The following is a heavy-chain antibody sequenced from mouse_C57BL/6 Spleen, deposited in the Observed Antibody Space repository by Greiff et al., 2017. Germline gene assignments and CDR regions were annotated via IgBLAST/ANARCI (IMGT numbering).Heavy chain of an antibody. J-gene: IGHJ2*01. Sequence: VQLQQSGPELVKPGASVKISCKASGYTFTDYYMNWVKQSHGKSLEWIGDINPNNGGTSYNQKFKGKATLTVDKSSSTAYMELRSLTSEDSAVYYCARSGRRGYFDYWGQGTTLTVSS. D-gene: IGHD2-12*01. CDR1: GYTFTDYY. V-gene: IGHV1-26*01. CDR3: ARSGRRGYFDY. CDR2: INPNNGGT.